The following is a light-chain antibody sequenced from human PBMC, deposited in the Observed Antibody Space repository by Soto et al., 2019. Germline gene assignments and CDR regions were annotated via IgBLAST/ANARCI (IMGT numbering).Light chain of an antibody. CDR1: QSLSSY. CDR3: QQRNNWPPIT. Sequence: EIVLTQSPATLSLSPGERATLSCRASQSLSSYLAWYQQKPGQAPRLLIYDASNRATGIPARFSGSGSGTDFTPTISSLEPEDFAVYYCQQRNNWPPITFGQGTRLEIK. CDR2: DAS. J-gene: IGKJ5*01. V-gene: IGKV3-11*01.